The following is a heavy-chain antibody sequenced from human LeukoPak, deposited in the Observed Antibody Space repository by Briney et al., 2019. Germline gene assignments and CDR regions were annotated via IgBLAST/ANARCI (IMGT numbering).Heavy chain of an antibody. V-gene: IGHV4-34*01. D-gene: IGHD6-6*01. CDR3: ARVAARRVRRTYYMDV. J-gene: IGHJ6*03. CDR1: GGSFSGYY. Sequence: MPSETLSLTCAVYGGSFSGYYLSWIRQPPGKGLEWIGEINHSGSTNYNPSLKSRVTISVDTSKNQFSLKLSSVTAADTAVYYCARVAARRVRRTYYMDVWGKGTTVTFSS. CDR2: INHSGST.